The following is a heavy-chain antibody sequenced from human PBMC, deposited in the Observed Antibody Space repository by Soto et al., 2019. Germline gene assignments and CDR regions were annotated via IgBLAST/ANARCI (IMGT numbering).Heavy chain of an antibody. Sequence: QVHLVQSGAEVEKPGASVKVSCKTSGYDCTWYGITWVRQAPGQGLEWIGWISVYNGNTKYAQKFQGRVTMTTDTSTSTAYMELRSLRSDDTAVYYCARAVKYYDILTGYSEDWYFDLWGRGTPVTVSS. J-gene: IGHJ2*01. CDR1: GYDCTWYG. V-gene: IGHV1-18*01. CDR3: ARAVKYYDILTGYSEDWYFDL. CDR2: ISVYNGNT. D-gene: IGHD3-9*01.